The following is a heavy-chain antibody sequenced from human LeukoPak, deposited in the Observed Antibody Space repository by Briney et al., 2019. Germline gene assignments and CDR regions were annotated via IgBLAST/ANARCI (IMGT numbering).Heavy chain of an antibody. D-gene: IGHD6-19*01. Sequence: SETLSLTFTVSGYSISSGYYWGWIRQPPGKGLEWIGSIYHSGSTYYNPSLKSRVTISVDTSKNQVSLKLTSVTAADTAVYYCARDRAAVAGTPYWFFDLWGRGTLVTVSS. CDR1: GYSISSGYY. V-gene: IGHV4-38-2*02. CDR3: ARDRAAVAGTPYWFFDL. J-gene: IGHJ2*01. CDR2: IYHSGST.